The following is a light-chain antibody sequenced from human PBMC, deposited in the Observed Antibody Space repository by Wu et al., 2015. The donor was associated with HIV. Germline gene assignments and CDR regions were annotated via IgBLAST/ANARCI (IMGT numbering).Light chain of an antibody. CDR3: QQYNNWPAT. CDR2: DAS. Sequence: EIVLTQSPGTLSLSPGERATLSCRASQSVTSNYLAWYQQKPGQAPRLLIYDASTRATGIPARISGSGSGTEFTLTISSMQSEDFAVYYCQQYNNWPATFGGGTKVEI. J-gene: IGKJ4*01. CDR1: QSVTSN. V-gene: IGKV3-15*01.